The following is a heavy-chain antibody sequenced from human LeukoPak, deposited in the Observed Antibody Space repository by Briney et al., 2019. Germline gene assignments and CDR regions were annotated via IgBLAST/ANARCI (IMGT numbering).Heavy chain of an antibody. D-gene: IGHD1-26*01. CDR3: TREVGATTYVY. V-gene: IGHV3-15*01. CDR2: IKSKTDGGTT. J-gene: IGHJ4*02. Sequence: GGSLRLSCAASGFTFSNAWMSWVRQAPGKGLEWVGRIKSKTDGGTTDYAAPVKGRFTISRDDSKNTLCLQMNSLKTEDTAVYYCTREVGATTYVYWGQGTLVTVSS. CDR1: GFTFSNAW.